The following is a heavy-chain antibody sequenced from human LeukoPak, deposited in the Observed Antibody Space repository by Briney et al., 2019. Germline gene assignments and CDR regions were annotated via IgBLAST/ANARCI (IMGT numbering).Heavy chain of an antibody. J-gene: IGHJ4*02. V-gene: IGHV4-34*01. Sequence: SETLSLTCAVYGGSFSGYYWSWIRQPPGKGLEWIGEINHSGSTNYNPSLKSRVTISVDTSKNQFSLKLSSVTAADTAVYYCARAGRVDFWSGYLRYWGQGTLVTVSS. CDR1: GGSFSGYY. CDR3: ARAGRVDFWSGYLRY. CDR2: INHSGST. D-gene: IGHD3-3*01.